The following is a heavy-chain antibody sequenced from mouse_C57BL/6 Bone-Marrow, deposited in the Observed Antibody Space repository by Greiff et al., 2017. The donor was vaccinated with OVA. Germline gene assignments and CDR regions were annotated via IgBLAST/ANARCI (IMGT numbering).Heavy chain of an antibody. J-gene: IGHJ2*01. V-gene: IGHV3-6*01. CDR2: ISYDGSN. CDR1: GYSITSGYY. CDR3: ARGRDY. Sequence: EVQLVESGPGLVKPSQSLSLTCSVTGYSITSGYYWNWIRQFPGNKLEWMGYISYDGSNNYNPSLKNRISITRDTSKNQFFLKLNSVTTEDTATCYCARGRDYWGQGTTLTVSS.